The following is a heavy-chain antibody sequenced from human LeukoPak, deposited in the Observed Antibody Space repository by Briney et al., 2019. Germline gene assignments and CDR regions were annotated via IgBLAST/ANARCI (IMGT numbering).Heavy chain of an antibody. CDR3: ARLSYPGDY. Sequence: GGSLRLSCAASGFTFSSYEMNWVRQAPGKGLEWVSYISSSGSTKYYADSVKGRFTISRDNAKNSLYLQMNSLRAEDTAVYYCARLSYPGDYWGQGTLVTVSS. J-gene: IGHJ4*02. CDR1: GFTFSSYE. D-gene: IGHD2-2*01. CDR2: ISSSGSTK. V-gene: IGHV3-48*03.